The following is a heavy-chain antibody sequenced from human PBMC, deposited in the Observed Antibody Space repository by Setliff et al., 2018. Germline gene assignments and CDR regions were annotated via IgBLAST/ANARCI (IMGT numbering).Heavy chain of an antibody. CDR2: TYYNGDT. D-gene: IGHD3-10*01. CDR1: GGSLRDSAIF. J-gene: IGHJ6*03. CDR3: ARHVGIRGRGYNYYYYYMDV. Sequence: SETLSLTCTVSGGSLRDSAIFWGWIRQPPGKGLEWIGSTYYNGDTYHNPSLKSRVTMSVDTPRNQFSLKLSSVTAADTALYYCARHVGIRGRGYNYYYYYMDVWGKGTTVTVSS. V-gene: IGHV4-39*01.